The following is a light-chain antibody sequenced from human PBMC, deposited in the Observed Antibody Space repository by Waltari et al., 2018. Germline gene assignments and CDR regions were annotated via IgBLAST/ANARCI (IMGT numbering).Light chain of an antibody. J-gene: IGKJ3*01. CDR1: QYISSR. CDR2: GAS. V-gene: IGKV1D-12*01. Sequence: DIQMTQSPSSVSASVGDRVTITWRAGQYISSRLAWFQQKPGTAPKLLIYGASNLQSGVPSRFSGSGSGTDFTLTINSLQPEDFATYYCQQATGFPPFTFGPGTKVDIK. CDR3: QQATGFPPFT.